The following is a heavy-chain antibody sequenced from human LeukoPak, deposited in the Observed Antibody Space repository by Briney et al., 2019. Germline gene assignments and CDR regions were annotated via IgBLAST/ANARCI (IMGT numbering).Heavy chain of an antibody. V-gene: IGHV3-74*01. D-gene: IGHD1-26*01. CDR1: GFTFSSNW. CDR3: VRDLGGRSGH. J-gene: IGHJ4*02. Sequence: GGSLRLSCAASGFTFSSNWMHWVRHAPGKGLVWVSRSNEDGSTTNYADSVKGRFIISRDNAKNTLYLQMNSLTAEDTAVYYCVRDLGGRSGHWGQGTLVTVSS. CDR2: SNEDGSTT.